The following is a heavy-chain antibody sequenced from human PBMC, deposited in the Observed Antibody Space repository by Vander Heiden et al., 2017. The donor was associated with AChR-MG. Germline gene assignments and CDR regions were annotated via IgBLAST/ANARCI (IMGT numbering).Heavy chain of an antibody. V-gene: IGHV3-74*01. J-gene: IGHJ6*02. CDR2: ISSDGSTT. Sequence: EVQLVESGGGLVQPGASLRLSCAASGFTITSHWMHWVRQDPGKGLMWVSRISSDGSTTTYADSVKGRFTVSRDNAKNTLYLQMNSLRAEDTTTYYCARSNRMDVWGQGTTVTVSS. CDR3: ARSNRMDV. CDR1: GFTITSHW.